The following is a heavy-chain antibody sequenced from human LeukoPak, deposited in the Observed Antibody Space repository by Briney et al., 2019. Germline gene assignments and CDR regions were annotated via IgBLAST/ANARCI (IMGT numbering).Heavy chain of an antibody. CDR3: ARDHNQYYYGSGVSGGWFDP. D-gene: IGHD3-10*01. Sequence: SETLSLTCTVSGGSISSYYWGWIRQPPGKGLEWIGSIYYSGSTHYNPSLKSRVTISVDMSKNQFSLKLSSMTAADTAVYYCARDHNQYYYGSGVSGGWFDPWGQGTLVTVSS. CDR1: GGSISSYY. V-gene: IGHV4-39*07. J-gene: IGHJ5*02. CDR2: IYYSGST.